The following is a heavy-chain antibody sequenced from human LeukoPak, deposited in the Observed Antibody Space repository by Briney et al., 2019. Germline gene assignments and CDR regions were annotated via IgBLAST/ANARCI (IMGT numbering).Heavy chain of an antibody. CDR3: ARDIHIIAAAGRFDY. CDR1: GFPFSDYY. J-gene: IGHJ4*02. V-gene: IGHV3-11*04. D-gene: IGHD6-13*01. CDR2: ISSSDNII. Sequence: GGSLRLSCAASGFPFSDYYMSWIRQAPGKGLEWVSYISSSDNIIYYADSVKGRFTISRDNAKNSLYLQMNSLRVEDTAVYYCARDIHIIAAAGRFDYWGQGTLVTVSS.